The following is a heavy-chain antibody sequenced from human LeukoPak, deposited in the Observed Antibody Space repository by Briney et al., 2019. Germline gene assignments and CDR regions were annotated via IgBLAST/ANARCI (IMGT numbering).Heavy chain of an antibody. CDR1: GFIFHDYA. CDR3: ARESESSGWYDF. J-gene: IGHJ5*01. Sequence: GGSLGLSCAAPGFIFHDYAIHWVRQPPGKGLEWVSLISGDGGSTFYADSVKGRFTISRDYSKNSLYLQMSSLRIEDTALYYCARESESSGWYDFWGQGTLVTVSS. CDR2: ISGDGGST. D-gene: IGHD3-22*01. V-gene: IGHV3-43*02.